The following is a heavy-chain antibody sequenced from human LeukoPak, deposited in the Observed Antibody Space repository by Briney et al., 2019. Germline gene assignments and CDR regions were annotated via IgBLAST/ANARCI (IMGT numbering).Heavy chain of an antibody. J-gene: IGHJ5*02. V-gene: IGHV3-20*04. CDR2: INWNGGST. Sequence: GGSPRLSCAASGFTFDDYGMSWVRQAPGKGLEWVSGINWNGGSTGYADSVKGRFTISRDNAKNSLYLQMNSLRAEDTALYYCARVKIAYDFWSGYLPFDPWGQGTLVTVSS. D-gene: IGHD3-3*01. CDR1: GFTFDDYG. CDR3: ARVKIAYDFWSGYLPFDP.